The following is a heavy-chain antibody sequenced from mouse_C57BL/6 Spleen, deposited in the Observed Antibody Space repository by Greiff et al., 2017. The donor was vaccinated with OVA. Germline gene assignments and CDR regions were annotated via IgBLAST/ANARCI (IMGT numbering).Heavy chain of an antibody. J-gene: IGHJ1*03. V-gene: IGHV1-50*01. CDR2: IDPSDSYT. CDR1: GYTFTSYW. D-gene: IGHD1-1*01. CDR3: ARRGVVATNFDV. Sequence: QVQLQQSGAELVKPGASVKLSCKASGYTFTSYWMQWVKQRPGQGLEWIGEIDPSDSYTNYNQKFKGKATLTVDTSSSTAYMQLSSLTSEDSAVYYCARRGVVATNFDVWGTGTTVTVSS.